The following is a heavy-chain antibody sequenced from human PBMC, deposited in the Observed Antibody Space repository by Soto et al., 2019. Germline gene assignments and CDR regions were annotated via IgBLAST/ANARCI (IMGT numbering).Heavy chain of an antibody. D-gene: IGHD3-3*01. CDR3: ARDTGYYDFWSGYYGVKNNWFDP. J-gene: IGHJ5*02. Sequence: GGSLRLSCAASGFTFSSYWMSWVRQAPGKGLEWVANIKQDGSEKYYVDSVKGRFTISRDNAKNSLYLQMNSLRAEDTAVYYCARDTGYYDFWSGYYGVKNNWFDPWGQGTLVTVSS. CDR2: IKQDGSEK. CDR1: GFTFSSYW. V-gene: IGHV3-7*05.